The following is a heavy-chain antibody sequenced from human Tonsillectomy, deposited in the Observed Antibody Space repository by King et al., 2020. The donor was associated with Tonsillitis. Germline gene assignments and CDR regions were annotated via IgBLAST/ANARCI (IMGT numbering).Heavy chain of an antibody. CDR3: AKGGYSYGWSYFDY. J-gene: IGHJ4*02. CDR2: MSYDGNNK. CDR1: GFTFSSYG. V-gene: IGHV3-30*18. D-gene: IGHD5-18*01. Sequence: VQLVESGGGVVQPGRSLRLSCAASGFTFSSYGMHWVRQAPGKGLDWVAVMSYDGNNKYYADSVKGRFTISRDNSKNTLYLQVNSLRAEDTAVYYCAKGGYSYGWSYFDYWGQGTLVTVSS.